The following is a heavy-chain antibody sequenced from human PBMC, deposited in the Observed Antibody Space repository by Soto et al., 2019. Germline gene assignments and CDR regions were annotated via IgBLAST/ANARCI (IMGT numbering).Heavy chain of an antibody. CDR1: GFTFSSYE. V-gene: IGHV3-48*03. CDR3: ARDLCGYDLEHRMDV. D-gene: IGHD5-12*01. Sequence: GGSLRLSCAASGFTFSSYEMNWVRQAPGKGLEWVSYISSSGSTTYYADSVKGRFTISRDNAKNSLYLQMNSLRAEDTAVYYCARDLCGYDLEHRMDVWGQGTTVTVSS. CDR2: ISSSGSTT. J-gene: IGHJ6*02.